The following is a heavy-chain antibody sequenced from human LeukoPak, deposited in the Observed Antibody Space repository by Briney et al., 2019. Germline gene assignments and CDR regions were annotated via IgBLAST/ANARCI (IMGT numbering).Heavy chain of an antibody. D-gene: IGHD3-10*01. V-gene: IGHV1-2*02. J-gene: IGHJ4*02. CDR2: IKPNSGGT. CDR3: ARVYYYGSGRLDY. CDR1: GYSFADYY. Sequence: GASVKVSCKASGYSFADYYMHWVRQAPGQGLEWIGWIKPNSGGTRSAQKFQGRVTMTRNTSISTAYMELSSLRSEDTAVYYCARVYYYGSGRLDYWGQGTLVTVSS.